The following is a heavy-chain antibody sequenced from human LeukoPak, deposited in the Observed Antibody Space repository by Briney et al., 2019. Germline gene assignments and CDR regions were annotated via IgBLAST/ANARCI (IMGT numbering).Heavy chain of an antibody. CDR2: ISKNGGTT. CDR1: GFTFSWYG. V-gene: IGHV3-64D*06. J-gene: IGHJ4*02. D-gene: IGHD2-21*02. Sequence: GGSLRLSCLGSGFTFSWYGMNCVRQAPGRGLEYVSAISKNGGTTYYGDSVKGRFTISRDNSKNKLYLQMNRLSVEDTAVYFCVKDLSDRDVDYWGQGTLVTVSS. CDR3: VKDLSDRDVDY.